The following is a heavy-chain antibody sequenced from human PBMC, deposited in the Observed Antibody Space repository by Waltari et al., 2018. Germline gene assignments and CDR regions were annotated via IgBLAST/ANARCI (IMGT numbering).Heavy chain of an antibody. Sequence: EEQLLESGGGLVQPGGSLRLSCSASGFTFSSYAIRWVRQAPGRGLEWVSGVSDSGGGTWYADSVKGRFTVTRDNSKNTLFLQMNSLRAEDTAIYYCAKTPGLSYFHYWGLGTLVTVSS. CDR2: VSDSGGGT. CDR1: GFTFSSYA. CDR3: AKTPGLSYFHY. D-gene: IGHD2-8*02. J-gene: IGHJ4*02. V-gene: IGHV3-23*01.